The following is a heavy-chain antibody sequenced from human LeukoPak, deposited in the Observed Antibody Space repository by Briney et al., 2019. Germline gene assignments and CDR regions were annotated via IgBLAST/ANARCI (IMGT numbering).Heavy chain of an antibody. J-gene: IGHJ4*02. V-gene: IGHV1-8*03. Sequence: ASVNVSCKASGYTFTSYDINWVRQATGQGLEWMGWMNPNSGNTGYAQKFQGRVTITRNTSISTAYMELSSLRSEDTAVYYCAREGIAAAAFDYWGQGTLVTVSS. D-gene: IGHD6-13*01. CDR3: AREGIAAAAFDY. CDR1: GYTFTSYD. CDR2: MNPNSGNT.